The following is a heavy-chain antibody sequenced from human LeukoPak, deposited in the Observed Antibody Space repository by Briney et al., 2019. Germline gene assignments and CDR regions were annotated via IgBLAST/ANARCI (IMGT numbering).Heavy chain of an antibody. Sequence: ASVKVSCKASGYTFTSYYMHWVRQAPGQGLKWMGIINPSGGSTSYAQKFQGRVTMNRDTSTSTVYMELSSLRSEDTAVYYCARDRARYYNFWSGYYKGGMDVGGQGTTVTVSS. J-gene: IGHJ6*02. CDR1: GYTFTSYY. CDR2: INPSGGST. CDR3: ARDRARYYNFWSGYYKGGMDV. D-gene: IGHD3-3*01. V-gene: IGHV1-46*01.